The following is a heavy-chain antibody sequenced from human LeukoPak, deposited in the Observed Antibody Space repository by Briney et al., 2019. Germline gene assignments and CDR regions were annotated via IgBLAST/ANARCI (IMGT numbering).Heavy chain of an antibody. Sequence: GGSLRLSCAASGFTFSSYGMHWVRQAPGKGLGWVAFIRYDGSNKYYADSVKGRFTISRDNSKNTLYLQMNSLRAEDTAVYYCAKDRSYYDFWSGYYTPTEYYYYMDVWGKGTTVTVSS. J-gene: IGHJ6*03. V-gene: IGHV3-30*02. CDR3: AKDRSYYDFWSGYYTPTEYYYYMDV. CDR1: GFTFSSYG. D-gene: IGHD3-3*01. CDR2: IRYDGSNK.